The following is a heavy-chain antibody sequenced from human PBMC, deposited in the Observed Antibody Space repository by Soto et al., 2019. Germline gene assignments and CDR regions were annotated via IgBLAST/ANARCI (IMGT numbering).Heavy chain of an antibody. D-gene: IGHD6-13*01. CDR2: IDPSDSYT. CDR3: ARHVPPYSSSWSPAPNFDY. Sequence: GESLKISCKGSGYSFTSYWISWVRQMPGKGLEWMGRIDPSDSYTNYSPSFQGHVTISADKSISTAYLQWSSLKASDTAMYYCARHVPPYSSSWSPAPNFDYWGQGTLVTVSS. J-gene: IGHJ4*02. CDR1: GYSFTSYW. V-gene: IGHV5-10-1*01.